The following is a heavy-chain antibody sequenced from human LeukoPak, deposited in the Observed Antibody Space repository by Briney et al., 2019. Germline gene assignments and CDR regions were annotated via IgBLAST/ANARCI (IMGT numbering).Heavy chain of an antibody. V-gene: IGHV3-30*03. J-gene: IGHJ4*02. Sequence: SGGSLRLSCAASGFTFSSYGMHWVRQAPGKGLEWVAVISYDGSNKYYADSVKGRFTISRDNSKNTLYLKMNSLRAEDTAVYYARYSSSWHDYWGQGTLVTVSS. CDR2: ISYDGSNK. CDR1: GFTFSSYG. D-gene: IGHD6-13*01. CDR3: RYSSSWHDY.